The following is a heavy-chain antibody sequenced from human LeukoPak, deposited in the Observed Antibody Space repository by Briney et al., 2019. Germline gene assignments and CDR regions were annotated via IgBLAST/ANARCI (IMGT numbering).Heavy chain of an antibody. Sequence: GGSLRLSCAASGLTFSSYSMNWVRQAPGKGLEWVSSISSSSSYIYYADSVKGRFTISRDNAKNSLYLQMNSLRAEDTAVYYCASPRIEYDSSIAWGQGTMVTVSS. J-gene: IGHJ3*01. D-gene: IGHD3-22*01. V-gene: IGHV3-21*01. CDR3: ASPRIEYDSSIA. CDR1: GLTFSSYS. CDR2: ISSSSSYI.